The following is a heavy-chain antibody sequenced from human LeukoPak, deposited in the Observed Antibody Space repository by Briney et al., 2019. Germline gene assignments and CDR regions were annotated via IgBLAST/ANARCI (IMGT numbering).Heavy chain of an antibody. D-gene: IGHD3-22*01. V-gene: IGHV3-53*01. CDR2: IYSGGNT. J-gene: IGHJ4*02. CDR3: ARRAGDYSHPYDY. Sequence: GGSLRLSCTVSGFSVSSNSMSWVRQAPGKGLEWVSFIYSGGNTHNSDSVKGGFTISRDNSKNSLYLQMNSLRAEDTAVYYCARRAGDYSHPYDYWGQGTLVTVSS. CDR1: GFSVSSNS.